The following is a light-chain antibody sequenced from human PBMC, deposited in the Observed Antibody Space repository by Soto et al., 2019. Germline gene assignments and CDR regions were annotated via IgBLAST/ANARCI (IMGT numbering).Light chain of an antibody. Sequence: DIVMTQSPDSLAVSLGERAAINCKSSRSVLYSSNNKNYLAWYQQIPGQPPKLLIYWASTRESGVPDRFSGSGSGTDFTLTITSLQAEDVAVYYCQQYYSTPLTFGGGTKVDIK. J-gene: IGKJ4*01. CDR2: WAS. V-gene: IGKV4-1*01. CDR1: RSVLYSSNNKNY. CDR3: QQYYSTPLT.